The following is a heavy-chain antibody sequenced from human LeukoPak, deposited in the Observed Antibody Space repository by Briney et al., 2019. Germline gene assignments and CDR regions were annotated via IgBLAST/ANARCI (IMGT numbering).Heavy chain of an antibody. CDR1: GASIRSYF. CDR2: IYYSGST. V-gene: IGHV4-59*01. Sequence: SSETLSLTCAVSGASIRSYFWSWIRHPPGEGVEWIGTIYYSGSTNYNPSLKSRVTISLDSSKNQFSLELRSVTAADTAVYYCARKAGDLWGQGTLVTVSS. CDR3: ARKAGDL. J-gene: IGHJ5*02.